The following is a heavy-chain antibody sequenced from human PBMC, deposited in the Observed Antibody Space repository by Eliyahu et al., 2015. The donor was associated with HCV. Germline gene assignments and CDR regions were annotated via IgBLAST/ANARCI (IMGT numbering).Heavy chain of an antibody. CDR3: ARVYCSSTSCYGGGTGFDY. Sequence: QVQLVQSGAEVKKPGSSVKXSCKASGGTFXSYAISWVRQAPGQGLEWMGGIIPIFGXANYAQKFQGRVTITADESTSTAYMELSSLRSEDTAVYYCARVYCSSTSCYGGGTGFDYWGQGTLVTVSS. CDR2: IIPIFGXA. J-gene: IGHJ4*02. V-gene: IGHV1-69*01. CDR1: GGTFXSYA. D-gene: IGHD2-2*01.